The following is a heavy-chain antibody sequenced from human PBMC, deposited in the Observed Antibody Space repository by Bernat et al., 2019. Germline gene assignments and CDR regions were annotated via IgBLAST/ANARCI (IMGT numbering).Heavy chain of an antibody. D-gene: IGHD6-19*01. CDR2: ISYDGSNK. CDR1: GFTFSSYA. V-gene: IGHV3-30*01. CDR3: AREAISQWLVGAFDI. Sequence: VQLVESGGGLVKPGGSLRLSCAASGFTFSSYAMHWVRQAPGKGLEWVAVISYDGSNKYYADSVKGRFTISRDNSKNTLYLQMNSLRAEDTAVYYCAREAISQWLVGAFDIWGQGTMVTVSS. J-gene: IGHJ3*02.